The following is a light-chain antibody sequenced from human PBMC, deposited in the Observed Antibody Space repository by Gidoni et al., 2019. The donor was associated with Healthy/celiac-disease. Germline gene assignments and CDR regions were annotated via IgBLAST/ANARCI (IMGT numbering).Light chain of an antibody. J-gene: IGLJ1*01. V-gene: IGLV3-1*01. CDR1: KLGDKY. CDR3: QAWDSSTGV. Sequence: SYELTKPPSGSVSPGQTASITCSGDKLGDKYACWYQQKPGQSPVLVIYQDSKRPSGIPERFSGSNSGNTATLTISGTQAMDEADYYCQAWDSSTGVFGTGTKVTVL. CDR2: QDS.